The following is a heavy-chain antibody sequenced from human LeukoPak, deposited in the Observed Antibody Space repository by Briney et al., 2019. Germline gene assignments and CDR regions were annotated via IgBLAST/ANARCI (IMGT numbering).Heavy chain of an antibody. J-gene: IGHJ5*02. V-gene: IGHV4-34*01. D-gene: IGHD3-10*01. CDR2: INHSGST. Sequence: SETLSLTCTVSGGSGSSYYWSWIRQPPGKGLEWIGEINHSGSTNYNPSLKSRVTISVDTSKNQFSLKLSSVTAADTAVYYCARGSNGNVWFGESLSFDPWGQGTLVTVSS. CDR1: GGSGSSYY. CDR3: ARGSNGNVWFGESLSFDP.